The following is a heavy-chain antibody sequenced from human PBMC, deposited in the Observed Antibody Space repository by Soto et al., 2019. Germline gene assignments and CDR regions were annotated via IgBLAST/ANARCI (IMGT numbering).Heavy chain of an antibody. CDR3: EKAPNTDLLGGFEF. CDR1: GFTFSSYT. V-gene: IGHV3-23*01. J-gene: IGHJ3*01. Sequence: GGSLRLSCAASGFTFSSYTMSWVRQAPGKGLEWVSGVSGTGTRTYYADSVKGRFTISRDNSESTLSLQMNSLRDEDTAVYYCEKAPNTDLLGGFEFGGQGTMVTV. D-gene: IGHD2-15*01. CDR2: VSGTGTRT.